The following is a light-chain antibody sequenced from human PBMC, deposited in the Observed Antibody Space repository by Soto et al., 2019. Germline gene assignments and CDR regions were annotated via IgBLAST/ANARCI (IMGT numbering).Light chain of an antibody. V-gene: IGKV3-15*01. J-gene: IGKJ3*01. CDR1: QSITSN. CDR3: QEFHNWPLLT. CDR2: GAS. Sequence: EIVMTQSPATLPVSPGERATLSCRASQSITSNLAWYQQKPGQAPRLLIYGASTRATGVPARFSGSGSGTEFTLTISSLQSEDLAIYYCQEFHNWPLLTFGPGTKVEIK.